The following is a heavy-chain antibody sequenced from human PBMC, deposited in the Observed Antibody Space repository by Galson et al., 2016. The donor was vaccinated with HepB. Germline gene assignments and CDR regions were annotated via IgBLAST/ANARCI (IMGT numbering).Heavy chain of an antibody. CDR2: ISGGSSYK. D-gene: IGHD6-13*01. V-gene: IGHV3-21*01. Sequence: SLRLSCAASGFIFTRYTMNWVRQSPGKGLEWVSSISGGSSYKYYADSVKGRFTISRDNSKNSLYLQMNSLRAEDTAIYFCARTPGYSGTWYDAFDIWGPGTIVTVSS. CDR1: GFIFTRYT. CDR3: ARTPGYSGTWYDAFDI. J-gene: IGHJ3*02.